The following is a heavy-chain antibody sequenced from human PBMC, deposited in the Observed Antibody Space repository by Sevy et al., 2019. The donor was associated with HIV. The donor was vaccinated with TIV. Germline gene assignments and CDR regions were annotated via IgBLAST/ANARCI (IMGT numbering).Heavy chain of an antibody. Sequence: ASVKVSCKASGGTFSSYAISWVRQAPGQGLEWMGGIIPIFGTARYAQKFQGRVTITADESTTTTYMDLSGLRSEDTAAYYCSYSGGWYDAFDIWGQGTMVTVSS. CDR3: SYSGGWYDAFDI. CDR2: IIPIFGTA. J-gene: IGHJ3*02. D-gene: IGHD6-19*01. V-gene: IGHV1-69*13. CDR1: GGTFSSYA.